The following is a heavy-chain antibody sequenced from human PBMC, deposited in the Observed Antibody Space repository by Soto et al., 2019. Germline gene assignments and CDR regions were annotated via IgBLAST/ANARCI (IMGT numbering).Heavy chain of an antibody. Sequence: SETLSLTCTVSGGSINNYYWSWIRQPPGKGLEWIGYIYYSGSTSYSPSLKSRVTMSVDTSKNHFSLKLISVTTADTAVYFCAREGNLGRWIQPLDSWGQGTLVTVSS. CDR3: AREGNLGRWIQPLDS. CDR1: GGSINNYY. V-gene: IGHV4-59*01. CDR2: IYYSGST. J-gene: IGHJ4*02. D-gene: IGHD2-2*03.